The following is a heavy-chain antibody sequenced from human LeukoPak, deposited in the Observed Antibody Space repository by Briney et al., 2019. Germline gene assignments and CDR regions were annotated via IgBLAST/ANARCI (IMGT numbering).Heavy chain of an antibody. CDR1: GYTFSHYG. V-gene: IGHV1-18*01. CDR3: ARRVGSGTYLYFFDF. J-gene: IGHJ4*02. D-gene: IGHD1-26*01. Sequence: PSVKVSCKTSGYTFSHYGISWVRPAPGQGLEWMGWISPYNGNTNFAQSLRDRVTMTTDTSTSTAYMELTGLRSDDTAVYYCARRVGSGTYLYFFDFWGQGTLVTVSS. CDR2: ISPYNGNT.